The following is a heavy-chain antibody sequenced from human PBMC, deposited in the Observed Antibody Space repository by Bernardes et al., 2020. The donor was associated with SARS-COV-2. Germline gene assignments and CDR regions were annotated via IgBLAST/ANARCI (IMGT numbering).Heavy chain of an antibody. D-gene: IGHD1-26*01. CDR1: GGTFSSYA. V-gene: IGHV1-69*04. CDR3: ARDAGATGYNNYYYYYGMDV. CDR2: IIPILGIA. Sequence: SVKVSCKASGGTFSSYAIIWVRQAPGQGLEWMGRIIPILGIANYAQKFQGRVTITADKSTSTAYMELSSLRSEDTAVYYCARDAGATGYNNYYYYYGMDVWGQGTTVTVSS. J-gene: IGHJ6*02.